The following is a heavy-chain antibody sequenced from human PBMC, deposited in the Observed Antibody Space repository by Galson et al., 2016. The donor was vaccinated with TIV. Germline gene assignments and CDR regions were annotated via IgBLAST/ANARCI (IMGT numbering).Heavy chain of an antibody. D-gene: IGHD1-7*01. Sequence: PALVKPTQTLILTCTFSGFSLNTGGMSVSWIRQPPGKALEWLALIDWNDDKYYSTSLKTRLTISKDTSKNQVVLTMTNMDPVDTATYYCARTRTTIGDAFDIWGQGTMVTVSS. CDR1: GFSLNTGGMS. CDR2: IDWNDDK. CDR3: ARTRTTIGDAFDI. V-gene: IGHV2-70*01. J-gene: IGHJ3*02.